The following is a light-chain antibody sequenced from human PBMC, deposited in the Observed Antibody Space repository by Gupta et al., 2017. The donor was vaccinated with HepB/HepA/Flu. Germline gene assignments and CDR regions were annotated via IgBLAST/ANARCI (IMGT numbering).Light chain of an antibody. CDR1: SSNVARNN. CDR3: AAGDTSLNVVV. CDR2: YND. V-gene: IGLV1-44*01. Sequence: QSVLTQSPSVSGTPGQRVTISCSGSSSNVARNNVNWYQQVPGTAPKLLIYYNDERPSGVPERFSGSKSGTSASLAISGLQSEDEADYYCAAGDTSLNVVVFGGGTKLTVL. J-gene: IGLJ2*01.